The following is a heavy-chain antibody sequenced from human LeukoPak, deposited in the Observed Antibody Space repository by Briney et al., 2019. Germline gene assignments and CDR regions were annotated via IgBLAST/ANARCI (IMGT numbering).Heavy chain of an antibody. CDR3: ARLSGSAAGRPDPFDY. Sequence: ASVKVSCKASGGTFSSYAISWVRQAPGQGLEWMGRIIPIFGIANYAQKFQGRVTITADKSTSTAHMELSSLRSEDTAVYYCARLSGSAAGRPDPFDYWGQGTLVTVSS. CDR1: GGTFSSYA. CDR2: IIPIFGIA. V-gene: IGHV1-69*04. J-gene: IGHJ4*02. D-gene: IGHD3-10*01.